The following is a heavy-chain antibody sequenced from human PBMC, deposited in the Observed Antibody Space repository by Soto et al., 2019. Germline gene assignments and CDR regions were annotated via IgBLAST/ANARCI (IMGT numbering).Heavy chain of an antibody. D-gene: IGHD2-21*02. CDR1: GFTFSSYA. Sequence: QVQLVESGGGVVQPGRSRRLSCAASGFTFSSYAMHWVRQAPGKGRERVAVISYDRSNKYYADSVKGRFTIARDNNTNTLYLQMNSLRAEDTAVYYCARDPVDIVVVTEKYDYWGQGTLVTVSS. CDR3: ARDPVDIVVVTEKYDY. J-gene: IGHJ4*02. CDR2: ISYDRSNK. V-gene: IGHV3-30-3*01.